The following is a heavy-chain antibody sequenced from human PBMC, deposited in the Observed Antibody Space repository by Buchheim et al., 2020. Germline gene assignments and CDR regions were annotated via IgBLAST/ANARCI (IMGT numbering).Heavy chain of an antibody. CDR3: AKDLGWLRYFDY. CDR2: ISYDGSNK. CDR1: GFTFSSYG. Sequence: QVQLVESGGGVVQPGRSLRLSCAASGFTFSSYGMHWVRQAPGKGLEWVVVISYDGSNKYYADSVKGRFTISRDNSKNTLYLQMNSLRAEDTAVYYCAKDLGWLRYFDYWGQGTL. J-gene: IGHJ4*02. V-gene: IGHV3-30*18. D-gene: IGHD5-12*01.